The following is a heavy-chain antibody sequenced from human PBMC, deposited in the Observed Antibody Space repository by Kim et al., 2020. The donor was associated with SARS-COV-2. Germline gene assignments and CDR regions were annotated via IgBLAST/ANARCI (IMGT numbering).Heavy chain of an antibody. D-gene: IGHD3-3*01. J-gene: IGHJ4*02. Sequence: SETLSLTCTVSGGSISSSFYYWDWIRQPPGKGLEWIGGVNYTGNTYYNPSRKIRVTISLDTSKNQFSLKLSSVTAADTAVYYGARHFRGTSIRFLGLCQFDYWGQGTLVTVSS. CDR3: ARHFRGTSIRFLGLCQFDY. CDR1: GGSISSSFYY. CDR2: VNYTGNT. V-gene: IGHV4-39*01.